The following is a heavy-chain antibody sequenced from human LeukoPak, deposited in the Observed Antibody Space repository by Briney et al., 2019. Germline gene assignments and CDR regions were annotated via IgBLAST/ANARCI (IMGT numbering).Heavy chain of an antibody. D-gene: IGHD3-9*01. V-gene: IGHV4-59*02. CDR1: GDSVNNYY. CDR2: IYYSGNT. CDR3: ARRGYYDVLTGSAYFFDY. Sequence: SETLSLTCTVSGDSVNNYYWSWIRQPPGKGLEWIGYIYYSGNTNYNPSLKSRVTISVDRSRNQFSLKLSSVTAADTAVYYCARRGYYDVLTGSAYFFDYWGQGTLVTVSS. J-gene: IGHJ4*02.